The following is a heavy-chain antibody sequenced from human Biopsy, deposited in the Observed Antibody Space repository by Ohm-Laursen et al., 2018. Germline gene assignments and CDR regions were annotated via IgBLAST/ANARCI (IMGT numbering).Heavy chain of an antibody. Sequence: TLSLTCTVSGGSVSSGGFYWSWIRQHPGKGLEWIGYIYYSGTTYYNPSLKSLVTISVDTSKNQFSLNLNSVTAADTAVYYFARRPYGGTRYWYFDLWGRGTLVTVSS. J-gene: IGHJ2*01. V-gene: IGHV4-31*01. D-gene: IGHD4-23*01. CDR1: GGSVSSGGFY. CDR2: IYYSGTT. CDR3: ARRPYGGTRYWYFDL.